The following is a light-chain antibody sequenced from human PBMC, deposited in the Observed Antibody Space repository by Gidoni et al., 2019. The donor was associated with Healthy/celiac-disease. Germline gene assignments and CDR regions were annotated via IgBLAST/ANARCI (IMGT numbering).Light chain of an antibody. V-gene: IGLV3-21*04. Sequence: SYVLTQPPSVSVATGKTARITCGGNNIGSKSVHWYQQKPGQPPVLVIYYDSDRPSGIPERFSGSNSGNTATLTISRVEAGDEADYYCQVWDSSSDHPGVVFGGGTKLTVL. J-gene: IGLJ2*01. CDR1: NIGSKS. CDR2: YDS. CDR3: QVWDSSSDHPGVV.